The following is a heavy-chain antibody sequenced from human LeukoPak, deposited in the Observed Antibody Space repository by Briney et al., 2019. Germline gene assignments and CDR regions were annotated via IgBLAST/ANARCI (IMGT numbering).Heavy chain of an antibody. Sequence: SETLSLTCTVSDGSISSYYWSWIRQPPGKGLEWIGYIYYSGSTNYNPSLKSRVTMSVDTSKNQFSLKLSSVTAADTAVYYCAGYSSSWIKNWFDPWGQGTLVTVSS. D-gene: IGHD6-13*01. CDR3: AGYSSSWIKNWFDP. CDR1: DGSISSYY. CDR2: IYYSGST. V-gene: IGHV4-59*12. J-gene: IGHJ5*02.